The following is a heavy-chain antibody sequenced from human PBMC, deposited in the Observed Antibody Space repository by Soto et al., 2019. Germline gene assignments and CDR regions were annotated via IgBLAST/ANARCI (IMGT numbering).Heavy chain of an antibody. J-gene: IGHJ4*02. CDR1: GGAFSAYY. V-gene: IGHV4-34*01. CDR2: INHSGST. CDR3: SRTSRFEY. D-gene: IGHD6-6*01. Sequence: QVLLQPGGAGLLKPSETMSLTCAVYGGAFSAYYWSWIRQPPGKGLEWIGEINHSGSTNYNPSLKSRVTISVDTSKNQFSLKLSSVTAADTAVYYGSRTSRFEYWGQGTLVTVSS.